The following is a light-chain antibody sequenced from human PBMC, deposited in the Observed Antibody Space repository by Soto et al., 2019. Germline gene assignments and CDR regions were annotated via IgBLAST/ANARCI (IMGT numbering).Light chain of an antibody. Sequence: EIVLTQSPGTLSLSPGERATLSCRASQSVSSSYLAWYQQKPGQAPRLLIYAASSRATGIPDRFSGSGSGTDLTLTIRRLEPEDFAVYYCQQYGSSPGTFGQGTKVEIK. J-gene: IGKJ1*01. CDR2: AAS. CDR1: QSVSSSY. CDR3: QQYGSSPGT. V-gene: IGKV3-20*01.